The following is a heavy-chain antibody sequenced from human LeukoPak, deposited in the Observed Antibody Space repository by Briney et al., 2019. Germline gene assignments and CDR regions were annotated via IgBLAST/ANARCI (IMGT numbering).Heavy chain of an antibody. V-gene: IGHV1-18*01. CDR3: AVPNKDLPTDY. D-gene: IGHD2-2*01. CDR1: GYTFTSYG. J-gene: IGHJ4*02. CDR2: TSAYNGNT. Sequence: ASVKVSCKASGYTFTSYGISWVRQAPGQGLEWMGWTSAYNGNTNYAQKLQGRVTMTTDTSTSTAYMELRSLRSDDTAVYYCAVPNKDLPTDYWGQGTLVTVSS.